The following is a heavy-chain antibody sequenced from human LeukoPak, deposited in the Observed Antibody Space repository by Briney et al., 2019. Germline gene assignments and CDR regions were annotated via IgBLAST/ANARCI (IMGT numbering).Heavy chain of an antibody. CDR3: ARGGLSPGYYYDSSGLTNDAFDI. CDR1: GGSLSSYY. V-gene: IGHV4-59*01. D-gene: IGHD3-22*01. J-gene: IGHJ3*02. Sequence: SETLSLTCTVSGGSLSSYYWSWIRQPPGKGLEWIGYIYYSGSTNYNPSLKSRVTISVDTSKNQFSLKLRSVTAADTAVYYCARGGLSPGYYYDSSGLTNDAFDIWGQGTMVTVSS. CDR2: IYYSGST.